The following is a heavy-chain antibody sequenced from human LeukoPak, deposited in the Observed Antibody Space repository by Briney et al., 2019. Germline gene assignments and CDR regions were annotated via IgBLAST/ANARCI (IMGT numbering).Heavy chain of an antibody. CDR3: ATDGHGYTCPPTIDY. V-gene: IGHV3-23*01. J-gene: IGHJ4*02. Sequence: PGGSLRLSCSASGFTFSSYAMSWVRQAPGKGLEWVSAISGSGGSTYYADSVKGRFTISRDDSKNTLYLQMNSLRAEDTALYYCATDGHGYTCPPTIDYWGQGTLVTVSS. CDR2: ISGSGGST. CDR1: GFTFSSYA. D-gene: IGHD5-24*01.